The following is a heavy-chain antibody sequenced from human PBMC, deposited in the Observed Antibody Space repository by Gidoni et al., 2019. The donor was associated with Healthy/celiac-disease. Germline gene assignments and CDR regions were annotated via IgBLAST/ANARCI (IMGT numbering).Heavy chain of an antibody. CDR3: AKDSVHYDFWSGYYYGMDV. J-gene: IGHJ6*02. D-gene: IGHD3-3*01. Sequence: QVQLVESGGCVVQPGRPLRLSCASSGFHSRRYRMHWVRQVPGKGLEWVAVISYDGSNKYYADSVKGRFTISRDNSKNTLYLQMNSLRAEDTAVYYCAKDSVHYDFWSGYYYGMDVWGQGTTVTVSS. V-gene: IGHV3-30*18. CDR1: GFHSRRYR. CDR2: ISYDGSNK.